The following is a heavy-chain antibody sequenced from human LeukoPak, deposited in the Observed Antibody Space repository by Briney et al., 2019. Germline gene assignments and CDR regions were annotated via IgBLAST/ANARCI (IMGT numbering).Heavy chain of an antibody. Sequence: ASVKVSCKASGYTFTGYYMHWVRRAPGQGLEWMGWINPNSGGTNYAQKFQGRVTMTRDTSISTAYMELSRLRSDDTAVYYCARDIVVVVAATANAFDIWGQGTMVTVSS. CDR2: INPNSGGT. CDR1: GYTFTGYY. J-gene: IGHJ3*02. V-gene: IGHV1-2*02. D-gene: IGHD2-15*01. CDR3: ARDIVVVVAATANAFDI.